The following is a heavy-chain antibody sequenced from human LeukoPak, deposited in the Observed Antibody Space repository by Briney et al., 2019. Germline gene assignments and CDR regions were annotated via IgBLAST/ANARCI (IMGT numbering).Heavy chain of an antibody. D-gene: IGHD4-17*01. CDR2: IYHSGST. V-gene: IGHV4-30-2*02. Sequence: SQTLSLTCAVSGGSISSGGYSWSWIRQPPGKDLEWIGYIYHSGSTYYNPSLKSRVTISVDTSKNQFSLKLSSVTAADTAVYYCAYGYYFDYWGQGTLVTVSS. CDR3: AYGYYFDY. J-gene: IGHJ4*02. CDR1: GGSISSGGYS.